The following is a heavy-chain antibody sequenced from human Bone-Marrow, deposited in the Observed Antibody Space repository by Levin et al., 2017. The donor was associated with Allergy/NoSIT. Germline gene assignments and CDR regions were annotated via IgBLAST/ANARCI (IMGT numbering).Heavy chain of an antibody. CDR1: GFSFSRFD. Sequence: GGSLRLSCAASGFSFSRFDMHWVRQAPGKGPEWVALISYDASNKFYIDSVKGRFRISRDNSKNTLYLEMNRLGVEDTAVYYCAKDIRVNWNYDHYMDVWGKGTRVTVSS. CDR3: AKDIRVNWNYDHYMDV. J-gene: IGHJ6*03. D-gene: IGHD1-7*01. V-gene: IGHV3-30*18. CDR2: ISYDASNK.